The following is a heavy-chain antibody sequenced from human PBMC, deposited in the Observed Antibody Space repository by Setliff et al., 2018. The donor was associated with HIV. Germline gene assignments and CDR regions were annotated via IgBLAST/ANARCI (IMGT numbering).Heavy chain of an antibody. V-gene: IGHV4-39*01. J-gene: IGHJ3*02. CDR1: GGSVRRSTSY. D-gene: IGHD2-15*01. CDR2: VYYSGTT. CDR3: ARRQMVVAAVDAFDI. Sequence: SETLSLTCTVSGGSVRRSTSYWGWIRQPPGKGLEWIGSVYYSGTTYSNPSLKSRVTISVDTSKNQFSLRLTSVTAADTAVYYCARRQMVVAAVDAFDIWGQGTMVTVSS.